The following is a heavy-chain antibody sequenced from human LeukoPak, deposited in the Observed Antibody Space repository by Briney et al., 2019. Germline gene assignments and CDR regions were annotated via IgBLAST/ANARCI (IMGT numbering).Heavy chain of an antibody. Sequence: SETLSLTCAVYGGSFSGYYWSWIRQPPGKGLEWIGEINHSGSTNYNPSLKSRVTISVDTSKNQFSLKLSSVTAADTAVYYCARAGYYGSGSPYYFDYWGQGTLVTVSS. J-gene: IGHJ4*02. CDR2: INHSGST. V-gene: IGHV4-34*01. CDR1: GGSFSGYY. D-gene: IGHD3-10*01. CDR3: ARAGYYGSGSPYYFDY.